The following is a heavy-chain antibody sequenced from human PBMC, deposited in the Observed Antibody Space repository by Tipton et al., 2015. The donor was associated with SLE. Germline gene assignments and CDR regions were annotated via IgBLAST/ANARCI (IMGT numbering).Heavy chain of an antibody. CDR2: ISSSGSTI. V-gene: IGHV3-48*01. CDR3: ASSLLDYFDY. D-gene: IGHD3-3*02. CDR1: GFTFSIYA. J-gene: IGHJ4*02. Sequence: SLRLSCAASGFTFSIYAMHWVRQAPGKGLEWVSYISSSGSTIYYTDSMKGRFTISRDNSKNTLYLQMNSLRAEDTAVHYCASSLLDYFDYWGQGTLVTASS.